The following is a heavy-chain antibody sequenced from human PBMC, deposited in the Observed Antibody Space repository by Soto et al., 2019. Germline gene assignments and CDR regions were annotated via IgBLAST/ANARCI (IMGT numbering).Heavy chain of an antibody. CDR2: IKSKKDGGTT. CDR1: GLTFSNAW. CDR3: TTRLNYYGSGRIVY. Sequence: EVQLVESGGGLVKPGGSLRLSCADSGLTFSNAWMNWVRQAPGKGLEWVGRIKSKKDGGTTDYAAPVKGRFTISRDDSKNTLYLQMNSLKTEDTAVDFCTTRLNYYGSGRIVYWGQGTLVTVSS. J-gene: IGHJ4*02. V-gene: IGHV3-15*07. D-gene: IGHD3-10*01.